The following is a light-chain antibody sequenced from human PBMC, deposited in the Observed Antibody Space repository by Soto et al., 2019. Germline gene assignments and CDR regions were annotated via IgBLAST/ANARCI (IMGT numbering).Light chain of an antibody. CDR2: AAS. Sequence: IQMTQSPSSLSSSVGDRVTITCGASQSITTYLNLYRQKPGKAPKLLIYAASSLQSGVPSRFSGSGSETEFTLSISSLQPEDFATYFCQQIYSAPLTFGGGTKVDIK. V-gene: IGKV1-39*01. J-gene: IGKJ4*01. CDR3: QQIYSAPLT. CDR1: QSITTY.